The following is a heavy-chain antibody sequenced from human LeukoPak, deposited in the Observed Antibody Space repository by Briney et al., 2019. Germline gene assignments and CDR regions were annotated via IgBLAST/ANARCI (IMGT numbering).Heavy chain of an antibody. Sequence: ASVKVSCKASGYTFTGYYMHWVRQAPGQGLEWMGWINPNSGGTNYAQKFQGRVTMTRDTSISTAYMELSRLRSDDTAVYYCARGGGLGDGYPYYFDYWGQGTLVTVSS. CDR3: ARGGGLGDGYPYYFDY. J-gene: IGHJ4*02. V-gene: IGHV1-2*02. CDR2: INPNSGGT. D-gene: IGHD5-24*01. CDR1: GYTFTGYY.